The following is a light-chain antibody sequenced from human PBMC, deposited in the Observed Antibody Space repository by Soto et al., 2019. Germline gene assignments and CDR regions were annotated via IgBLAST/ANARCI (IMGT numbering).Light chain of an antibody. J-gene: IGKJ1*01. CDR1: QRVSRN. V-gene: IGKV3-15*01. CDR2: DAS. CDR3: QKYNNWPPWT. Sequence: EIVMTQSPATLSVSPGERATLSCRASQRVSRNLAWYQQKPGQAPRLLIYDASTRATGIPDRFSGSGSETEFTLTISSLQSEDYAIDYCQKYNNWPPWTFGQGNKVEIK.